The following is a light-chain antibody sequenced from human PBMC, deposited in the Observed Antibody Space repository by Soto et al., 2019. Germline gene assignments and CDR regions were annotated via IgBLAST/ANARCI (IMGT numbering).Light chain of an antibody. CDR3: QMYISYLYR. CDR1: QSISSW. J-gene: IGKJ2*03. V-gene: IGKV1-5*01. CDR2: DAS. Sequence: DIQMTQSPSTLSASVGDRGTITCRASQSISSWLAWYQQKPRKAPKLLIYDASSLELGVPSRFSGSGSGTEFTHTISSLQPDDFATYYHQMYISYLYRFGLGTKLEIK.